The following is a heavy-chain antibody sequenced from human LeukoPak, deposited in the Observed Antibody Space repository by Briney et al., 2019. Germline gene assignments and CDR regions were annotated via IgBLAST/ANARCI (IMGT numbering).Heavy chain of an antibody. CDR3: ARATYGDFDY. J-gene: IGHJ4*02. CDR1: GGSIGSHY. CDR2: IYYSGST. D-gene: IGHD4-17*01. Sequence: SETLSLTCTVSGGSIGSHYWSWIRQPPGKGLEWIGYIYYSGSTNYNPSLKSRVTISVDTSKNQFSLKLSSVTAADTAVYYCARATYGDFDYWGQGTLVTVSS. V-gene: IGHV4-59*11.